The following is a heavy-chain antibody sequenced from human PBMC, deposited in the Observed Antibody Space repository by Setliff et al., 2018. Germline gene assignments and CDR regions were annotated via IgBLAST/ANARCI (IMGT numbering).Heavy chain of an antibody. CDR3: ASGGYNYGALDY. J-gene: IGHJ4*02. V-gene: IGHV4-39*07. D-gene: IGHD5-18*01. Sequence: ETLSLTCRVSGGSISSGNYYWGLIRQPPGKGLEWVATIYYSGSTYSNPSLKSRLIISVDAPDNQFSLKLNSVTAADTAVYYCASGGYNYGALDYWGQGAQVTVSS. CDR2: IYYSGST. CDR1: GGSISSGNYY.